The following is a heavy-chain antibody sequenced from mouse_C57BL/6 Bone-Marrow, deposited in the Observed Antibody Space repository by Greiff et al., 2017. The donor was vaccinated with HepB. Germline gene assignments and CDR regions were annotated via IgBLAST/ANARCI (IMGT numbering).Heavy chain of an antibody. V-gene: IGHV1-9*01. Sequence: QVQLKQSGAELMKPGASVKLSCKATGYTFTGYWIEWVKQRPGSGSTNYNEKFKGKATFTADTSSNTAYMQLSSLTTEDSAIYYCARSKGYYGYGKDYWGQGTTLTVSS. CDR1: GYTFTGYW. J-gene: IGHJ2*01. D-gene: IGHD2-2*01. CDR2: SGST. CDR3: ARSKGYYGYGKDY.